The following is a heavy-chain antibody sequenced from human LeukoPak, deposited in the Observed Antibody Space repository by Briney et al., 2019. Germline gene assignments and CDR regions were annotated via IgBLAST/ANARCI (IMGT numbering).Heavy chain of an antibody. V-gene: IGHV4-34*01. J-gene: IGHJ6*03. D-gene: IGHD6-6*01. Sequence: PSETLSLTCAVYGGSFSGYYWSWIRQPLGKGLEWIGEINHSGSTNYNPPLKSRVTISVDTSKNQFSLKLSSVTAADTAVYYCARGTSIAARPNYYYYMDVWGKGTTVTVSS. CDR3: ARGTSIAARPNYYYYMDV. CDR2: INHSGST. CDR1: GGSFSGYY.